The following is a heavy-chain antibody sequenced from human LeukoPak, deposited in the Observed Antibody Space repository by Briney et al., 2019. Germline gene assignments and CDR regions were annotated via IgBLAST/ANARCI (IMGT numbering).Heavy chain of an antibody. J-gene: IGHJ4*02. D-gene: IGHD3-22*01. CDR1: GYTFTGYY. CDR3: ARVDDRGHYYDSSGPRKLFDY. CDR2: INPKSGCT. V-gene: IGHV1-2*02. Sequence: ASVKVSCKASGYTFTGYYMHWVRQAPGQGLEWMGWINPKSGCTNYAQKFQGRVTMTRDTSISTAYMELSRLRSDDTAVYYCARVDDRGHYYDSSGPRKLFDYWGQGTLVTVSS.